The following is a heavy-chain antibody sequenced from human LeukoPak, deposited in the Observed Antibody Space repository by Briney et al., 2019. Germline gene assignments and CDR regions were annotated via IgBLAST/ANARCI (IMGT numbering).Heavy chain of an antibody. CDR1: GYSISSGYY. V-gene: IGHV4-38-2*02. D-gene: IGHD2-2*01. CDR3: ALCNVVVPVFYFQH. J-gene: IGHJ1*01. Sequence: SETLSLTCTVSGYSISSGYYWGWIRQPPGKGLEWIGGIYHSGSTYYNPSLKSRVTISVDTSKNQFSLKLSSVTAADTAVYYCALCNVVVPVFYFQHWGQGTLVTVSS. CDR2: IYHSGST.